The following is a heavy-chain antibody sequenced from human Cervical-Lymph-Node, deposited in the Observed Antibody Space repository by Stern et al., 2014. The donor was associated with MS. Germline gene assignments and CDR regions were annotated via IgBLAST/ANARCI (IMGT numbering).Heavy chain of an antibody. CDR2: GYPDDSDS. CDR1: GYTFARYW. D-gene: IGHD2-15*01. J-gene: IGHJ3*01. CDR3: ARVRCSDGGCYSLDAFDV. V-gene: IGHV5-51*03. Sequence: VQLQESGAEVKRPGESLKISCKGSGYTFARYWIAWERQMPGKGLDWMGVGYPDDSDSRSSPYFQGQVTISADKSISTAYLQWSSLKASDTAMYYCARVRCSDGGCYSLDAFDVWGQGTVVTVSS.